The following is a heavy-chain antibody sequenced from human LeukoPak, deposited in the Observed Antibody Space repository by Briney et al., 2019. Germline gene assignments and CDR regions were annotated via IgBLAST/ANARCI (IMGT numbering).Heavy chain of an antibody. J-gene: IGHJ4*02. Sequence: GASVNVSCKASGYTFTTFPINWVRQAPGQGLEWMGRINPNSGGTNYAQKFQGRVTMTRDTSISTAYMELSRLRSDDTAVYYCATITIFGVVIHDYWGQGTLVTVSS. CDR3: ATITIFGVVIHDY. V-gene: IGHV1-2*06. CDR2: INPNSGGT. D-gene: IGHD3-3*01. CDR1: GYTFTTFP.